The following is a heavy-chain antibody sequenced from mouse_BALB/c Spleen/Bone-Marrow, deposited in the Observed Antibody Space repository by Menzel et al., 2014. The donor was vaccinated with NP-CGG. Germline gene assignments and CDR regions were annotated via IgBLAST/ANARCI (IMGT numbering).Heavy chain of an antibody. CDR3: TRSRRDYAMDY. CDR1: GYTFTSYY. Sequence: VKLLESGAELVKPGASVKLSCKASGYTFTSYYMYWVKQRPGQGLEWIGEINPSNGGTNFNEKFKSKATLTVDKSSXTAYMQLSSLTSEDSAVYYCTRSRRDYAMDYWGQGTSVTGSS. J-gene: IGHJ4*01. CDR2: INPSNGGT. D-gene: IGHD1-1*01. V-gene: IGHV1S81*02.